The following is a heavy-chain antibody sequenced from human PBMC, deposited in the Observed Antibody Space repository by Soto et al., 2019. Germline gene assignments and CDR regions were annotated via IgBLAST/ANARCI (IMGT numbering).Heavy chain of an antibody. D-gene: IGHD3-22*01. V-gene: IGHV1-46*01. J-gene: IGHJ6*02. CDR2: INPSGGHT. CDR3: ARDLYYYDSSGSLDV. CDR1: GNTFSNYY. Sequence: ASVKVSCKASGNTFSNYYIHWVRQAPGQGLEWMGTINPSGGHTTYAQKFLGRVTMTRDTSTSTLYMELTSLRSEDTAVYYCARDLYYYDSSGSLDVWGQGTTVTVSS.